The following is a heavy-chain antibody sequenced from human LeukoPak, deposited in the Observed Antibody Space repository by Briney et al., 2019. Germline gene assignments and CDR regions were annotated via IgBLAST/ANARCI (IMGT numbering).Heavy chain of an antibody. J-gene: IGHJ4*02. D-gene: IGHD3-22*01. V-gene: IGHV3-9*01. CDR1: GFTFDDYA. Sequence: GRSLRLSCAASGFTFDDYAMHWVRQAPGKGLEWVSGISWNRGSIGYADSVKGRFTISRDNAKNSLYLQMNSLRAEDTALYYCARSHYYDSSGYNDYWGQGTLVTVSS. CDR3: ARSHYYDSSGYNDY. CDR2: ISWNRGSI.